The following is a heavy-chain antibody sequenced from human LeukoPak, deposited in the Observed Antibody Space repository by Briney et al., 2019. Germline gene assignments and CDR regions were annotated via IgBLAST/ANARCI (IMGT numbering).Heavy chain of an antibody. D-gene: IGHD3-10*01. CDR1: GFTFSSHW. CDR3: AREGSGTYYKDFDY. Sequence: PGGSLRLSCAASGFTFSSHWMHWVRQAPGKGLVWVSRIKDDGSHTNYADSVKGRFTISRDNSKNTLYLQMNSLRAEDTAVYYCAREGSGTYYKDFDYWGQGTLVTVSS. J-gene: IGHJ4*02. CDR2: IKDDGSHT. V-gene: IGHV3-74*01.